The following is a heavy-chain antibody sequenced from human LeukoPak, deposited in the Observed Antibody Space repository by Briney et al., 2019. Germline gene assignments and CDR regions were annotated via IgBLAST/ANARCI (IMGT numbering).Heavy chain of an antibody. CDR2: IYYSGST. V-gene: IGHV4-59*08. D-gene: IGHD3-10*01. CDR3: ARYGSGSYMRVYFDY. CDR1: GGSISSYY. Sequence: SETLSLTCTVSGGSISSYYWSWIRQPPGKGPEWIGYIYYSGSTNYNPSLKSRVTISVDTSKNQFSLKLSSVTAADTAVYYCARYGSGSYMRVYFDYWGQGTLVTVSS. J-gene: IGHJ4*02.